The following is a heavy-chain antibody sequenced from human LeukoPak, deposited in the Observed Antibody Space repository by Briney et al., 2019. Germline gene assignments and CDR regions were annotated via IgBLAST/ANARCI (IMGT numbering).Heavy chain of an antibody. V-gene: IGHV3-23*01. CDR2: FSGSGGST. CDR1: GFTFSSYA. CDR3: AKGCGSSCLFDY. J-gene: IGHJ4*02. Sequence: GGSLRLSCAASGFTFSSYAMSWVRQAPGKGLEWVSAFSGSGGSTYYADSVKGRFTISRDNSKNTLYLQMNSLRAEDTAVYYCAKGCGSSCLFDYWGQGTLVTVSS. D-gene: IGHD6-13*01.